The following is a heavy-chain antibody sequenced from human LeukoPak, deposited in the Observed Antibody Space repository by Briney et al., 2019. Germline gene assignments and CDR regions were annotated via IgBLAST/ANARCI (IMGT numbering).Heavy chain of an antibody. CDR3: ARGRYCSGGSCYPPNFDY. J-gene: IGHJ4*02. CDR2: IYYSGST. D-gene: IGHD2-15*01. CDR1: GGSISSYY. V-gene: IGHV4-59*01. Sequence: SETLSLTCTVSGGSISSYYWSWIRQPPGKGLEWIGYIYYSGSTNYNPSLKSRVTISVDTSKNQFSLKLSSVTAADTAVYYCARGRYCSGGSCYPPNFDYWGQGTLVTVSS.